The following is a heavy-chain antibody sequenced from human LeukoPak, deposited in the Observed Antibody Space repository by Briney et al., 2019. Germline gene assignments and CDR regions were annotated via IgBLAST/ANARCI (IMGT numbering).Heavy chain of an antibody. CDR1: GFTFSSYG. J-gene: IGHJ4*02. D-gene: IGHD6-6*01. V-gene: IGHV3-30*18. Sequence: GRSLRLSCAASGFTFSSYGMHWVRQAPGKGLEWVAVISYDGSNKYYADSVKGRFTISRDNSKNTLYLQMNSLRAEDTAVYYCAKDRAARRASSLDYWGQGTLVTVSS. CDR2: ISYDGSNK. CDR3: AKDRAARRASSLDY.